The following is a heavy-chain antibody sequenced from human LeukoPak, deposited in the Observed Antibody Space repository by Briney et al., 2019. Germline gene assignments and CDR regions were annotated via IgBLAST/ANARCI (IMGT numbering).Heavy chain of an antibody. CDR2: IYYSGST. D-gene: IGHD2-8*01. CDR3: ARDYAMTHAFDI. V-gene: IGHV4-59*01. CDR1: GGSMRDYY. Sequence: ADTLSLICTVWGGSMRDYYGMGLRQPRGKGGEGIGYIYYSGSTNYNPSLKSRVTISVDTSKTQFSLKLSSVTAADTALYYCARDYAMTHAFDIWGQGTLVTVSS. J-gene: IGHJ3*02.